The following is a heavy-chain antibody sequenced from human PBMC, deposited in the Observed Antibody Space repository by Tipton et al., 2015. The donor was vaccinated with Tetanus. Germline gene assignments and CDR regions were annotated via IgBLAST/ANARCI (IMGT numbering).Heavy chain of an antibody. Sequence: TLSLTCDVSGASISSAAWTWIRQPSGKGLEWIGHVYYSGRTYYNPPLKSRVTISADMSKNQFSLKLTSVTAADTATYYCARMGFTYGQVVYWGQGTLVTVAS. CDR1: GASISSAA. CDR3: ARMGFTYGQVVY. CDR2: VYYSGRT. J-gene: IGHJ4*02. D-gene: IGHD5-18*01. V-gene: IGHV4-30-2*05.